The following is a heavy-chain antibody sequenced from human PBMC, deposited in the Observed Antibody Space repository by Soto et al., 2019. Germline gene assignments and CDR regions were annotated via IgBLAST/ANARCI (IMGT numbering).Heavy chain of an antibody. D-gene: IGHD6-6*01. CDR1: GFTFSSFE. Sequence: LRLSCAASGFTFSSFEMNWVRQAPGKGLEWVSKIGSSGSTIWYADSVKGRFTISRDNAKNSLYLQMNSLRGEDTAVYYCARATYSSSYYFDSWGQGTLVTVSS. CDR2: IGSSGSTI. CDR3: ARATYSSSYYFDS. V-gene: IGHV3-48*03. J-gene: IGHJ4*02.